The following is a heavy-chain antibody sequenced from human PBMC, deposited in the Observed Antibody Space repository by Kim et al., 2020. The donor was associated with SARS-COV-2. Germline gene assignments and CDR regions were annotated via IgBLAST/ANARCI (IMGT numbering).Heavy chain of an antibody. D-gene: IGHD5-12*01. CDR3: ARDRNTPGVEMATKFDY. Sequence: SETLSLTCAVYGGSFSGYYWSWIRQPPGKGLEWIGEINHSGSTNYNPSLKSRVTISVDTSKNQFSLKLSSVTAADTAVYYCARDRNTPGVEMATKFDYWGQGTLVTVSS. J-gene: IGHJ4*02. V-gene: IGHV4-34*01. CDR2: INHSGST. CDR1: GGSFSGYY.